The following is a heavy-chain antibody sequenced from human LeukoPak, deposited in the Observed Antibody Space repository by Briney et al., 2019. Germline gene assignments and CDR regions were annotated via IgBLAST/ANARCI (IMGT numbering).Heavy chain of an antibody. Sequence: SETLSLTCTVSGGSFSSYYWSWIRQPPGQGLEGMGDIYASESTNYIRSLKRRVIVSVDASKNQFSLKLSSVAAADTAVYYCARRMYYYDSSGYGGYWLDPWGQGTLVTVSS. CDR3: ARRMYYYDSSGYGGYWLDP. D-gene: IGHD3-22*01. V-gene: IGHV4-59*08. CDR2: IYASEST. J-gene: IGHJ5*02. CDR1: GGSFSSYY.